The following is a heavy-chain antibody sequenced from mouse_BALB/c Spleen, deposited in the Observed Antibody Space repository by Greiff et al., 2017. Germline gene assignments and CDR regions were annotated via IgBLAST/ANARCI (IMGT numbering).Heavy chain of an antibody. CDR3: TRGLLRYYFDY. Sequence: EVKLVQSGGGLVQPGGSMKLSCVASGFTFSNYWMNWVRQSPEKGLEWVAEIRLKSNNYATHYAESVKGRFTISRDDSKRSVYLQMNNLRAEDTGIYYCTRGLLRYYFDYGGQGTTLTVSS. CDR1: GFTFSNYW. V-gene: IGHV6-6*02. CDR2: IRLKSNNYAT. D-gene: IGHD1-1*01. J-gene: IGHJ2*01.